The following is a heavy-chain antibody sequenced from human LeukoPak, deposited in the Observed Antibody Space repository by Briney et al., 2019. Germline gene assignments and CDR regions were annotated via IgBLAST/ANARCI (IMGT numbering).Heavy chain of an antibody. V-gene: IGHV1-69*04. CDR2: IIPILGIA. D-gene: IGHD6-19*01. CDR1: GGTFSSYA. Sequence: SVKVSCKASGGTFSSYAISWVRQAPGQGLEWMGRIIPILGIANYAQKFQGRATITADKSTSTAYMELSSLRSEDTAVYYCARDLAGSSGWYRVRGNWFDPWGQGTLVTVSS. CDR3: ARDLAGSSGWYRVRGNWFDP. J-gene: IGHJ5*02.